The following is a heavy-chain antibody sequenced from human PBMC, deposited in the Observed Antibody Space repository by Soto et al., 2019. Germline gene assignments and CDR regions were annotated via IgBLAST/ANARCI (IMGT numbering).Heavy chain of an antibody. Sequence: QVQLVQSGAEVKKPGSSVKVSCKASGGTFSSYTISWVRQAPGQGLEWMGRIIPILGIANYAQKFQGRVTIPADKHTSTAYMELSSLISEDTAVYYCAREGTYSSSWTGYWGQGTLVTVSS. V-gene: IGHV1-69*08. CDR3: AREGTYSSSWTGY. D-gene: IGHD6-13*01. CDR1: GGTFSSYT. J-gene: IGHJ4*02. CDR2: IIPILGIA.